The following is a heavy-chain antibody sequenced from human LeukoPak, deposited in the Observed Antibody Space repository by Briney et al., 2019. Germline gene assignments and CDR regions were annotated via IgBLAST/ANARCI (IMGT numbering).Heavy chain of an antibody. V-gene: IGHV3-23*01. CDR1: GFTFSSYA. Sequence: GASLRLSCAASGFTFSSYAMSWVRQAPGKGLEWVSAISGSGGSTYYADSVKGRFTISRDNSKSTLYLQMNSLRAEDTAVYYCATLKSDYYGSGSNLLRTNWFDPWGQGTLVTVSS. CDR3: ATLKSDYYGSGSNLLRTNWFDP. D-gene: IGHD3-10*01. J-gene: IGHJ5*02. CDR2: ISGSGGST.